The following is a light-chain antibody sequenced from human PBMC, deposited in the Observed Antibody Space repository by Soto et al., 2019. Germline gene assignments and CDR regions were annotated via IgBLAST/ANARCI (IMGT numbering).Light chain of an antibody. CDR2: DVT. CDR3: CSYAGSYTPWV. Sequence: QSALTQPRSVSGSPGQSVTISCTGTSSDVGGYNFVSWYQQHPGKAPNLMIYDVTKRPSGVPDRFSGSKSGNTASLTISGLQAEDEADYSCCSYAGSYTPWVFGGGTKLTVL. V-gene: IGLV2-11*01. J-gene: IGLJ3*02. CDR1: SSDVGGYNF.